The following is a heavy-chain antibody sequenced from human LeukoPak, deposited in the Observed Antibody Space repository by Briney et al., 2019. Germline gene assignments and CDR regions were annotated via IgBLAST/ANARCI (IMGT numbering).Heavy chain of an antibody. V-gene: IGHV4-59*01. J-gene: IGHJ5*02. D-gene: IGHD1-1*01. CDR2: IYYTGST. CDR1: GXSISGYY. CDR3: ARGGTGKANWFDP. Sequence: PSETLSLTCTVSGXSISGYYWSWIRHPPGKGLELIGFIYYTGSTNYNPPLKSRVTISVDTSKNQFSLKLTSVTAADTAVYYCARGGTGKANWFDPWGQGTLVTVSS.